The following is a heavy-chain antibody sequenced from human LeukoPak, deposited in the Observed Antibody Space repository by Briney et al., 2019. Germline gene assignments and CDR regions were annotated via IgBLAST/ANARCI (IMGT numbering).Heavy chain of an antibody. V-gene: IGHV4-39*07. J-gene: IGHJ4*02. CDR3: VRSYYYDSYYFDY. CDR1: GGSISSSSYY. Sequence: SETLSLTCTVSGGSISSSSYYWGWIRQPPGKGLEWIGSIYYSGSTYYNPSLKSRVTISVDTSKNQFSLKLSSVTAADTAVYYCVRSYYYDSYYFDYWGQGTLVTVSS. D-gene: IGHD3-22*01. CDR2: IYYSGST.